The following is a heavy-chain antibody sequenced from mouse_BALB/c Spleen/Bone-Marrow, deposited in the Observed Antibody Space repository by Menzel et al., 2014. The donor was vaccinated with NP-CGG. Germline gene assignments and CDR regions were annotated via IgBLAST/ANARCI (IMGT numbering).Heavy chain of an antibody. V-gene: IGHV3-6*02. CDR3: ARGFITTVVPFAY. D-gene: IGHD1-1*01. CDR1: GYSITSGYY. CDR2: ISYDGSN. Sequence: EVKLVESGPGLVKPSQSLPLTCSVTGYSITSGYYWNWIRQFPGNTLEWMGYISYDGSNNYSPSLKNRISITRDTSKNQFFLKLNSVTTEDTATYYCARGFITTVVPFAYWGQGTLVTVSA. J-gene: IGHJ3*01.